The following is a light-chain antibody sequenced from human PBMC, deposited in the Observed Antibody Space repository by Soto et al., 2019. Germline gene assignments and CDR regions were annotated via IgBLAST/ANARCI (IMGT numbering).Light chain of an antibody. Sequence: ERLRTKSPATLSVVPGERATLSCRSSQSISSNLAWYQQKPGQAPRLLIYGASSRATGIPDRFSGSGSGTDFTLTISRLEPEDFAVYYCQQYGSSPTWTLGQGTKVDIK. CDR1: QSISSN. V-gene: IGKV3-20*01. CDR3: QQYGSSPTWT. CDR2: GAS. J-gene: IGKJ1*01.